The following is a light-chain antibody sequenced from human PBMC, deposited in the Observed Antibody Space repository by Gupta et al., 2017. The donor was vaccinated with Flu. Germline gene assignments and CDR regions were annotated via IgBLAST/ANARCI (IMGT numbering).Light chain of an antibody. CDR3: QQSDNTPRT. V-gene: IGKV1-39*01. CDR2: AAS. Sequence: DIQMTQSPSSLSASVGDRVTITCRASQTISNYINWYQQKPGRAPNLLIYAASILQSGVPSRFSGSGSGTVFTLTISSLQPEDFATYYCQQSDNTPRTFGQGTKIEIK. J-gene: IGKJ2*01. CDR1: QTISNY.